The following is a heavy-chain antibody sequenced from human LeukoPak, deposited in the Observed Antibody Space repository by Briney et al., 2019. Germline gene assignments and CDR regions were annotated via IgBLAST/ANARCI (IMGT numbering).Heavy chain of an antibody. D-gene: IGHD3-22*01. J-gene: IGHJ5*02. V-gene: IGHV4-4*02. CDR2: IYHSGST. Sequence: SETLSLTCAVSGGSISSSNWWSWVRQPPGKGLEWIGEIYHSGSTNYNPSLKSRVTISVDKSKNQFSLKLSSVTAADTAVYYCAGAIQYYDSSGLGFDPWGQGTLVTVSS. CDR1: GGSISSSNW. CDR3: AGAIQYYDSSGLGFDP.